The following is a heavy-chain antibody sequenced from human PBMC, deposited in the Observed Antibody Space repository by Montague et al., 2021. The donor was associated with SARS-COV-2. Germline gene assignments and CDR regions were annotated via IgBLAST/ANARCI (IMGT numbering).Heavy chain of an antibody. CDR1: GSSISSSSYD. V-gene: IGHV4-39*01. CDR2: YDYSGST. Sequence: SETLSLSCTVSGSSISSSSYDWVWIRQPPGKGLEWIGSYDYSGSTYYNPSLKSRVTISVDTSKNQFSLKLSSVTAADTAVYYCARHSGRDTIFGVVIISDGFDIWGQGTMVTVSS. CDR3: ARHSGRDTIFGVVIISDGFDI. J-gene: IGHJ3*02. D-gene: IGHD3-3*01.